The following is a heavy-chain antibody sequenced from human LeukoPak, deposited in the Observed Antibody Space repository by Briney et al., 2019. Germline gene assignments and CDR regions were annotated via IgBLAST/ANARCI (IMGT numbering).Heavy chain of an antibody. D-gene: IGHD3-3*01. Sequence: PSETLSLTCTVSGGSISSHYWSWIRQPPGKGLEWIGYIYYSGSTNYNPSLKSRVTISVDTSKNQFSLKLSSVTAADTAVYYCARDRAGFWSGYLYYHYYYMDVWGKGTTVTVSS. J-gene: IGHJ6*03. CDR2: IYYSGST. CDR3: ARDRAGFWSGYLYYHYYYMDV. CDR1: GGSISSHY. V-gene: IGHV4-59*11.